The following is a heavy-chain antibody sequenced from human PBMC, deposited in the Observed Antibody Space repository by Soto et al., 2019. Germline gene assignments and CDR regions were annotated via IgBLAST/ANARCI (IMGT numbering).Heavy chain of an antibody. Sequence: ESGGGVVQPGRSLRLSCAASGFTFSSYAMHWVRQAPGKGLEWVAVISYDGSNKYYADSVKGRFTISRDNSKNTLYLQMNSLRAEDTAVYYCAREQPDLWGRGTLVTVSS. CDR3: AREQPDL. J-gene: IGHJ2*01. V-gene: IGHV3-30-3*01. CDR1: GFTFSSYA. CDR2: ISYDGSNK.